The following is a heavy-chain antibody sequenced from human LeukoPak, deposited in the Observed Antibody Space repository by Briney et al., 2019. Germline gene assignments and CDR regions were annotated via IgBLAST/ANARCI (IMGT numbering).Heavy chain of an antibody. J-gene: IGHJ6*03. CDR2: ISSSGSTI. CDR1: GFTFSDYY. D-gene: IGHD2-2*01. CDR3: ARDEVAVVPAAISYYYMDV. V-gene: IGHV3-11*04. Sequence: GGSLRLSCAASGFTFSDYYMSWIRQAPGKGLEWVSYISSSGSTIYYADSVKGRFTISRDNAKNSLYLQMNSLRAEDTAVYYCARDEVAVVPAAISYYYMDVWGKGTTVTVSS.